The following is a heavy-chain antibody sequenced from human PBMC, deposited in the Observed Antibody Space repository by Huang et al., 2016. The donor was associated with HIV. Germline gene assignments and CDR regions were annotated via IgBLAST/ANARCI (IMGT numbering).Heavy chain of an antibody. CDR3: ARGGGIQIWLLGYYYMDV. V-gene: IGHV1-18*01. J-gene: IGHJ6*03. CDR1: GYTFSSFG. CDR2: ISVYNGNT. Sequence: QVQLVQSGAEVKKPGASVKVSCKASGYTFSSFGISWVRKSAGQGLEWGGWISVYNGNTKFAQKFQGRLTMTTDTSTSTAYMELRSLGSDDTAVYYCARGGGIQIWLLGYYYMDVWGNGTTVTVSS. D-gene: IGHD5-18*01.